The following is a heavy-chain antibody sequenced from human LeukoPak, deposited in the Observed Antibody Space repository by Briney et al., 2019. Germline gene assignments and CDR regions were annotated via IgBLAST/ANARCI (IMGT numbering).Heavy chain of an antibody. CDR2: IYYSGST. V-gene: IGHV4-59*01. Sequence: SETLSLTCTVSNGSISSYYWSWIRQPPGKGLEWIGYIYYSGSTNYNPSLKSRVTMSIDTSKNQFSLKLTSVTAADTAVYYCGRADGTSLQRFDPWGQGTLVTVSS. D-gene: IGHD2-2*01. J-gene: IGHJ5*02. CDR1: NGSISSYY. CDR3: GRADGTSLQRFDP.